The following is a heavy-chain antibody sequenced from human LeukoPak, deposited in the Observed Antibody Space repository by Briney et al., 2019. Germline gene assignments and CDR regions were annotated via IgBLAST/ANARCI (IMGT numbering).Heavy chain of an antibody. CDR3: ARELYYYDGSGYYPLDY. CDR2: IDPNSGGT. V-gene: IGHV1-2*02. D-gene: IGHD3-22*01. CDR1: GYTFTGYY. J-gene: IGHJ4*02. Sequence: GASVKVSCKASGYTFTGYYMHWVRQAPGQGLEWMGWIDPNSGGTNYAQKFQGRVTMTRDTSISTAYMELSRLRSDDTAVYYCARELYYYDGSGYYPLDYWGQGTLVTVSS.